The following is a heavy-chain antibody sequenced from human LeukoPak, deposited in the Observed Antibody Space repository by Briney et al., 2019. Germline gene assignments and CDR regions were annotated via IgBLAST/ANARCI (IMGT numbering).Heavy chain of an antibody. CDR1: GRTFSSYA. D-gene: IGHD6-13*01. V-gene: IGHV1-69*04. CDR2: IIPILGIA. Sequence: SVKVSCKASGRTFSSYAISWVRQAPGQGLEWMGRIIPILGIANYAQKFQGRVTITADKSTSTAYMELSSLRSEDTAVYYCARDSSSSDRKFDYWGQGTLVTVSS. J-gene: IGHJ4*02. CDR3: ARDSSSSDRKFDY.